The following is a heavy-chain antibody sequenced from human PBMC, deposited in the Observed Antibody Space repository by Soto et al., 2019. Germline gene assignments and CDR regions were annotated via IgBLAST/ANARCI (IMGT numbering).Heavy chain of an antibody. CDR3: ARDGDVNTGFGKDY. CDR2: IWHDGGNK. V-gene: IGHV3-33*01. Sequence: GGSLKLYCAASGFTFSSYGMHWVRQAPGKGLERVAFIWHDGGNKFYAESVKGRFTISRDNSKNTLYLQMTSLSAEDTAMYYCARDGDVNTGFGKDYWGQGTLVTVSS. CDR1: GFTFSSYG. D-gene: IGHD3-10*01. J-gene: IGHJ4*02.